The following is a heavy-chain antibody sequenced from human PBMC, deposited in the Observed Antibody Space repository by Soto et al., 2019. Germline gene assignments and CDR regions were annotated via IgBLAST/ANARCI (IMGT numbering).Heavy chain of an antibody. V-gene: IGHV1-18*04. CDR1: GYTFTRYG. CDR3: ARFLPWDIVVVPAAPNWFDP. Sequence: ASVKVSCKASGYTFTRYGIGWLRQAPGQGLEWMGWISAYNGNTNYAQKLQGRVTMTTDTSTSTAYMELRSLRSDDTAVYYCARFLPWDIVVVPAAPNWFDPWGQGTLVTVSS. CDR2: ISAYNGNT. D-gene: IGHD2-2*01. J-gene: IGHJ5*02.